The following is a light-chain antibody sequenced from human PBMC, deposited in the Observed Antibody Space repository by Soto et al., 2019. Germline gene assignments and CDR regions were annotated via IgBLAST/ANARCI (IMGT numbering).Light chain of an antibody. J-gene: IGLJ3*02. CDR3: SSYSSSSTLV. CDR2: EVS. V-gene: IGLV2-14*01. Sequence: QSALTQPASVSGSPGQSITISCTGTSSGIGDHNYVSWYQQHPGKAPKVIIYEVSNRPSGVSNRFSGSKSGNTASLTISGLQPEDEAHYYCSSYSSSSTLVFGGGTKLTVL. CDR1: SSGIGDHNY.